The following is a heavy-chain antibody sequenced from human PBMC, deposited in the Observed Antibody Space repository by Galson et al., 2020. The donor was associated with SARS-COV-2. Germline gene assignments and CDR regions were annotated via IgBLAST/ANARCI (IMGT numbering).Heavy chain of an antibody. D-gene: IGHD3-3*01. CDR2: IHYSGST. J-gene: IGHJ4*02. CDR3: ARVQMPNLSDYDLWSAFDY. CDR1: GDSITSSTFY. V-gene: IGHV4-39*07. Sequence: SETLSLTCTVSGDSITSSTFYWGWVRQPPGNGLEWIGTIHYSGSTYYNPSLKSRVTISTDTSKNQFSLKMTSVTAADTALYYCARVQMPNLSDYDLWSAFDYWGQGTLVTVSS.